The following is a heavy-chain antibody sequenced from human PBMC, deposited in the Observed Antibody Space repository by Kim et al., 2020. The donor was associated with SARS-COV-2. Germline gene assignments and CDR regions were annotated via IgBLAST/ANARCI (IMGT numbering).Heavy chain of an antibody. J-gene: IGHJ4*02. CDR1: GFTFSNYW. CDR3: AGPRITATPSRH. CDR2: INGDGSQK. Sequence: GGSLRLSCPASGFTFSNYWMTWVRQAPGKGLEWVANINGDGSQKNYVDSVKGRFSISRDNAKNSLYLQMTSLRPEDTAVYYCAGPRITATPSRHWGQGTL. D-gene: IGHD1-7*01. V-gene: IGHV3-7*01.